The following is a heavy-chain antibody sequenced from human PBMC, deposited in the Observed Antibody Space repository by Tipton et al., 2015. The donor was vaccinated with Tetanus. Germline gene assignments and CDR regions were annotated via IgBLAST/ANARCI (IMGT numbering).Heavy chain of an antibody. Sequence: TLSLTCDVSGGPVSSSNWWRWVRQAPGKGLEWIGEIYYSGTTNYNPSLKSRVTISTDKSKNQVSLRLNSVTAADTAVYFCSRTPDYYYGMGVWGQGTMVTVSS. V-gene: IGHV4-4*01. J-gene: IGHJ6*02. CDR2: IYYSGTT. CDR1: GGPVSSSNW. CDR3: SRTPDYYYGMGV.